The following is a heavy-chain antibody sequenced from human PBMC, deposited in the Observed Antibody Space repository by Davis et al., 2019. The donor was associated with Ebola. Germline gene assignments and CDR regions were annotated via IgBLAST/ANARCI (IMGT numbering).Heavy chain of an antibody. J-gene: IGHJ4*02. D-gene: IGHD6-19*01. CDR3: ARGGGIAVAGPSFDY. CDR2: MSGSAGNT. V-gene: IGHV3-23*01. Sequence: GESLKISCAASGFTFSSYGMSWVRQAPGKGLEWVSAMSGSAGNTYYADSVKGRFTISRDNSKNTLYLQMNSLRAEDTAVYYCARGGGIAVAGPSFDYWGQGTLVTVSS. CDR1: GFTFSSYG.